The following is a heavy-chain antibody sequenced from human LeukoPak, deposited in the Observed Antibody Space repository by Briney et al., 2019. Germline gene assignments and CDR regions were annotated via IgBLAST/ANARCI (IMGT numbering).Heavy chain of an antibody. CDR3: ARAGGYDYVWGSYRYDY. CDR1: GGTSSSYA. V-gene: IGHV1-69*05. J-gene: IGHJ4*02. CDR2: IIPIFGTA. D-gene: IGHD3-16*02. Sequence: SVKVSCKASGGTSSSYAISWVRQAPGQGLEWMGRIIPIFGTANYAQKFQGRVTITTDESTSTAYMELSSLRSEDTAVYYCARAGGYDYVWGSYRYDYWGQGTLVTVSS.